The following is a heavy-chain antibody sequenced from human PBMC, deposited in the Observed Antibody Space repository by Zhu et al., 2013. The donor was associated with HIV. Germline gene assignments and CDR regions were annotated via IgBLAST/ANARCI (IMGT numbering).Heavy chain of an antibody. CDR3: ARGGGEWGLHGF. CDR2: INPHTGGA. D-gene: IGHD1-26*01. J-gene: IGHJ4*02. CDR1: GYTFTDFS. Sequence: QVQLVQSGAEVKKPGASARVSCKASGYTFTDFSIHWVRQAPGQGLEWMGWINPHTGGAKYARKFQNSVTITRDRSISTAYLDLRRLTSDDTAVYYCARGGGEWGLHGFWGQGTLVAVS. V-gene: IGHV1-2*04.